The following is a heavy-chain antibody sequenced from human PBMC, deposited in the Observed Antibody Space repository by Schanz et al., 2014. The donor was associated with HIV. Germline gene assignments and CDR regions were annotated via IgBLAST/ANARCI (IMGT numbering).Heavy chain of an antibody. CDR2: ISYDGSNK. CDR1: GFTFSSYG. V-gene: IGHV3-30*03. CDR3: ARETVNYYYGMDV. D-gene: IGHD4-4*01. J-gene: IGHJ6*02. Sequence: VQLVESGGGVVQPGTSLRLSCAASGFTFSSYGMHWVRQAAGKGLEWVAVISYDGSNKNYADSVKGRFTISRDNAKNTLYLQMNSLRAEDTAVYYCARETVNYYYGMDVWGQGTTVTVSS.